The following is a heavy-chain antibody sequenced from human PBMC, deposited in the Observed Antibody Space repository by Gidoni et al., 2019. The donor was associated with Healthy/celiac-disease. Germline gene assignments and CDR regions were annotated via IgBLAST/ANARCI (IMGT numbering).Heavy chain of an antibody. CDR3: ARAERDDFWSGYWNNWFDP. Sequence: QLQLQESGPGLVKPSETLSLTCTVSGGSISSSSYYWGWIRQPPGKGLEWIGSIYYSGSTYYNPSLKSRVTISVDTSKNQFSLKLSSVTAADTAVYYCARAERDDFWSGYWNNWFDPWGQGTLVTVSS. J-gene: IGHJ5*02. CDR2: IYYSGST. D-gene: IGHD3-3*01. V-gene: IGHV4-39*07. CDR1: GGSISSSSYY.